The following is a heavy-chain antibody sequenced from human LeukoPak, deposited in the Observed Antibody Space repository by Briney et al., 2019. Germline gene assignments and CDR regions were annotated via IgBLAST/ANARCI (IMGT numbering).Heavy chain of an antibody. J-gene: IGHJ6*02. CDR3: AKMVIAGYYYYGMDV. CDR2: ISGSAGST. CDR1: GFIFSSYA. Sequence: GGSLRLSCAASGFIFSSYAMTWVRQAPGKGLEWVSAISGSAGSTYYADSVKGRFTISRDNSKNTLYLQMNSLRAEDTAVYYCAKMVIAGYYYYGMDVWGQGTTVTVSS. D-gene: IGHD2-21*01. V-gene: IGHV3-23*01.